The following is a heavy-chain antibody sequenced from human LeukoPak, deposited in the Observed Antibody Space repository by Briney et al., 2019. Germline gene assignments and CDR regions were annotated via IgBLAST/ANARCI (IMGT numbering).Heavy chain of an antibody. J-gene: IGHJ4*02. D-gene: IGHD3-22*01. V-gene: IGHV1-69*01. CDR3: ARTSGDSSGYPNPLDY. CDR2: IIPIFDTA. Sequence: SVKVSCKASGGTFSSYAISWVRQAPGQGLEWMGGIIPIFDTANYAQKFQGRVTITADESTSTAYMELSSLRSEDTAVYYCARTSGDSSGYPNPLDYWGQGTLVTVSS. CDR1: GGTFSSYA.